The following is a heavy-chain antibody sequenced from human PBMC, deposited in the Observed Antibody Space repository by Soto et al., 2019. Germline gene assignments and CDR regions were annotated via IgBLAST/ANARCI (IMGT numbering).Heavy chain of an antibody. V-gene: IGHV3-23*01. J-gene: IGHJ4*02. Sequence: EVQLLESGGGLGQPGGSLSLSCAASGFTFSTYAMSWVRQVPGKGLEWVSVISGNASSTSYADSVKGRFTISRDTFKTTLYLQMNSLKAEDTAVYYCVKDRRAYGGVDCYRLYYWGKGTLVTVSS. CDR2: ISGNASST. CDR1: GFTFSTYA. CDR3: VKDRRAYGGVDCYRLYY. D-gene: IGHD2-21*02.